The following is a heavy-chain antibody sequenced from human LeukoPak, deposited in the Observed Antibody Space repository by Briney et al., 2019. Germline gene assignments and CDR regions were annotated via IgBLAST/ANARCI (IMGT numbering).Heavy chain of an antibody. CDR2: VYNSGDT. CDR1: GGSTSRDF. D-gene: IGHD3-16*01. CDR3: ARLKLGAYFDL. V-gene: IGHV4-59*08. Sequence: SEALSLTCTVSGGSTSRDFWSWIRQSPGKGLEWVGYVYNSGDTGKNPSLKSRVTILLDTSNNQCSLKLTSVSAADTAVYYCARLKLGAYFDLWGRGTLVTVSS. J-gene: IGHJ2*01.